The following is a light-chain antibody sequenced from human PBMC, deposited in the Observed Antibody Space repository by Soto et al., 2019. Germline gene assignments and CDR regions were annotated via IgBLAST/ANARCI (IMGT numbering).Light chain of an antibody. J-gene: IGKJ3*01. CDR1: QSVSSY. CDR2: DAS. CDR3: QQRSNWPHLFN. Sequence: EIVMTQVPAAMSVSPVERDTLSCSPIQSVSSYLAWYQQTTGQAPTLLIYDASNRATGIPARFSGSVSGTDFTLTISSLEPEDFAGYYCQQRSNWPHLFNCGPWTTVDIK. V-gene: IGKV3-11*01.